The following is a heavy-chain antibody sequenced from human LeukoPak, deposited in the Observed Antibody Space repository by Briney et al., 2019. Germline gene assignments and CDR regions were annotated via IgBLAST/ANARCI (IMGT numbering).Heavy chain of an antibody. CDR1: GGSFSGHY. J-gene: IGHJ5*02. CDR3: ARHAIWTRITMLPGGARGRWFDP. Sequence: SETLSLTCAVYGGSFSGHYWSWIRQPPGKGLEWIGGINHSGSTNYNPSLKSRVTISVDTSKSQFSLKLNSVTAADTAVYYCARHAIWTRITMLPGGARGRWFDPWGQGTLVTVSS. D-gene: IGHD3-10*01. V-gene: IGHV4-34*01. CDR2: INHSGST.